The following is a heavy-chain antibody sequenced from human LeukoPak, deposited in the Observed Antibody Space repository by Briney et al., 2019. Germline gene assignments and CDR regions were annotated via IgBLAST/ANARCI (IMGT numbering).Heavy chain of an antibody. V-gene: IGHV3-48*01. J-gene: IGHJ4*02. CDR3: ARDSYCSRTTCYSPWQADY. Sequence: QPGGSLRLSCAASGFTFSTYSMNWVRQAPGKRLEWVSYISSGSSTIYYADSVKGRFTISRDNAKNSLYLQMNSLRAEDTAVYYCARDSYCSRTTCYSPWQADYWGQGTLVTVSS. D-gene: IGHD2-2*01. CDR1: GFTFSTYS. CDR2: ISSGSSTI.